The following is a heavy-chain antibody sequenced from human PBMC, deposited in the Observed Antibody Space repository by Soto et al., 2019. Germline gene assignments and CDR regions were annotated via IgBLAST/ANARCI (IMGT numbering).Heavy chain of an antibody. CDR1: GGSISSGAYS. CDR2: ISHTGIT. V-gene: IGHV4-30-2*01. CDR3: ARHHTVTTDY. J-gene: IGHJ4*02. D-gene: IGHD4-17*01. Sequence: SETLSLTCAVSGGSISSGAYSWSWLRQPPGRGLEWIGFISHTGITYYNPSLKSRVTISVDISKNQFSLNLSSVTAADTAVYYCARHHTVTTDYWGQGTLVTVSS.